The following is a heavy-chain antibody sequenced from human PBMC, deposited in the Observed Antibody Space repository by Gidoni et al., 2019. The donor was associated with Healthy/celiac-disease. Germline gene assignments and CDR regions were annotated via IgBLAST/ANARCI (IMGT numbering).Heavy chain of an antibody. CDR1: GFNFSSFG. D-gene: IGHD6-19*01. CDR3: ARGKAVAGKREFDY. V-gene: IGHV3-30*03. CDR2: ISYDGSNK. Sequence: QVQLVESGGGVVQPGRSLRLSCAASGFNFSSFGMHWVRQAPGKGLEWVAVISYDGSNKYYADSVKCRFTISRDNSKNTLYLQMNSLRAEDTAVYYCARGKAVAGKREFDYWGQGTLVTVSS. J-gene: IGHJ4*02.